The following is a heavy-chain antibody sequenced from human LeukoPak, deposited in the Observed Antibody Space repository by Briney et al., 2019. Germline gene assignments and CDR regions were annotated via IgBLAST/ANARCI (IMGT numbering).Heavy chain of an antibody. CDR1: GFTFSSYA. CDR2: IRFDGSTK. CDR3: AKLFCGTDCFTRLGGLDS. Sequence: PGGSLRLSCAASGFTFSSYAMSWVRQAPGKGLEWVAFIRFDGSTKKYADSIKGRFTISRDNSKSTLYLHMNTLRPEDTAMYFCAKLFCGTDCFTRLGGLDSWGQGTLVTVSS. V-gene: IGHV3-30*02. J-gene: IGHJ4*02. D-gene: IGHD2-21*02.